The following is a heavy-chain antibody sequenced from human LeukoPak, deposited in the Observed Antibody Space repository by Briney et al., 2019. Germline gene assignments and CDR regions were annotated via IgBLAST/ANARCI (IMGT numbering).Heavy chain of an antibody. CDR1: GGSFSGYY. CDR2: INHSGST. D-gene: IGHD1-26*01. V-gene: IGHV4-34*01. CDR3: ARRRSLVGATGN. J-gene: IGHJ4*02. Sequence: SETLSLTCAVYGGSFSGYYWSWIRQPPGKGLEWIGEINHSGSTNYNPSLKSRVTISVDTSKNQFSLKLSSVTAADTAVYYCARRRSLVGATGNWGQGTLVTVSS.